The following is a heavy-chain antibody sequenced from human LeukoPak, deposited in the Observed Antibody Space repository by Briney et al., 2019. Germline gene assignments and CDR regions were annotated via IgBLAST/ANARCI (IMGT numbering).Heavy chain of an antibody. CDR3: ATWSYYLRRDAFDI. J-gene: IGHJ3*02. Sequence: SAALFLSCAASGGSISSYYWRWSRQPPGKGLEWVGYIYYSGSTNYNPTLKSRVTISVDTSKNQFSLKLSSVTAADTAVYYCATWSYYLRRDAFDIWGQGTMDSVSS. CDR2: IYYSGST. CDR1: GGSISSYY. V-gene: IGHV4-59*01. D-gene: IGHD3-10*01.